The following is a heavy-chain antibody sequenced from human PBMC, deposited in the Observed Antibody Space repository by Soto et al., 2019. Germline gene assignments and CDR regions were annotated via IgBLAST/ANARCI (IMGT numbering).Heavy chain of an antibody. CDR1: GGSSSGYY. J-gene: IGHJ4*02. D-gene: IGHD1-1*01. V-gene: IGHV4-34*01. CDR3: ARATTGWSTPHFDY. Sequence: SETLSLTCAVYGGSSSGYYWSWIRQPPGKGLEWIGEINHSGSTNYNPSLKSRVTISVDTSKNQFSLKLSSVTAADTAVYYCARATTGWSTPHFDYWGQGTLVTVSS. CDR2: INHSGST.